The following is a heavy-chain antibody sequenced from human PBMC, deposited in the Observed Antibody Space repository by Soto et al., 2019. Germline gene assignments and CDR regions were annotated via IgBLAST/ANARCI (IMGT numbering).Heavy chain of an antibody. Sequence: SGPTLVNPTQTLTLTCTFSGFSLSTSGMCVSWIRQPPGKALEWLALIDWDDDKYYSTSLKTRLTISKDTSKNQVVLTMTNIDPVDTATYYCARISYGGNPGAFDYWGQGTLVTVSS. V-gene: IGHV2-70*01. CDR2: IDWDDDK. J-gene: IGHJ4*02. CDR1: GFSLSTSGMC. CDR3: ARISYGGNPGAFDY. D-gene: IGHD4-17*01.